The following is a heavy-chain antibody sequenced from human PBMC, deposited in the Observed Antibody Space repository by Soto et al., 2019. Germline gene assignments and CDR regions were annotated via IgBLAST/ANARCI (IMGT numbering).Heavy chain of an antibody. D-gene: IGHD1-26*01. V-gene: IGHV4-34*01. Sequence: SETLSLTCAVYGGSFSGYYWSWIRQPPGKGLEWIGEINHSGSTNYNPSLKSRVTILVDTSKNQFSLKLSSVTAADTAVYYCASQGATTAYFDYWGQGTLVTVSS. CDR2: INHSGST. J-gene: IGHJ4*02. CDR1: GGSFSGYY. CDR3: ASQGATTAYFDY.